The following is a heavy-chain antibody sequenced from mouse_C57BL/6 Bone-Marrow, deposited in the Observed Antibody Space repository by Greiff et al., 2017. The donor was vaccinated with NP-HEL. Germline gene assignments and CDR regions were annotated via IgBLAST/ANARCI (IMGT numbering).Heavy chain of an antibody. CDR1: GYAFTNYL. D-gene: IGHD2-10*02. V-gene: IGHV1-54*01. J-gene: IGHJ4*01. CDR3: ARFLDAMDY. CDR2: INPGSGGT. Sequence: VQLQQSGAELVRPGTSVKVSCKASGYAFTNYLIEWVKQRPGQGLEWIGVINPGSGGTNYNEKFKGKATLTADKSSSTAYMELRSLTSEDSAVYFCARFLDAMDYWGQGTSVTVSS.